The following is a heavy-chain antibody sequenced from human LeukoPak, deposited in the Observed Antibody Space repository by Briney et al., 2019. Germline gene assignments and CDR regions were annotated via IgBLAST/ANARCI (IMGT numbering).Heavy chain of an antibody. CDR1: GFTFSSYA. J-gene: IGHJ4*02. D-gene: IGHD6-13*01. CDR2: ISGSGGST. Sequence: PGGSPRLSCAASGFTFSSYAMSWVRQAPGKGLEWVSAISGSGGSTYYADSVKGRSTISRDNSKNTLYLQMNSLRAEDTAVYYCAKDALAAAGIYYFDYWGQGTLVTVSS. V-gene: IGHV3-23*01. CDR3: AKDALAAAGIYYFDY.